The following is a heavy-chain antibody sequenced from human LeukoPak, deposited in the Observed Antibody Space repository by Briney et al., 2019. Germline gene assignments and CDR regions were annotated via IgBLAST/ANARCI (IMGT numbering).Heavy chain of an antibody. D-gene: IGHD2-15*01. J-gene: IGHJ4*02. V-gene: IGHV1-18*01. CDR1: GYTFTSYG. Sequence: GASVKVSCKASGYTFTSYGISCVRQAPGHGLEWMGWISAYNGNTNYAQKLQGRVTMTTDTSTSTAYMELRSLRSDDTAVYYCARAVVVAANTYFDYWGQGTLVTVSS. CDR2: ISAYNGNT. CDR3: ARAVVVAANTYFDY.